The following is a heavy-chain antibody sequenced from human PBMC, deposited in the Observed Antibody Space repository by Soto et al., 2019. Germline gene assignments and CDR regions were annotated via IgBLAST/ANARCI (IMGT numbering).Heavy chain of an antibody. CDR3: VRKYPGTRPFDY. J-gene: IGHJ4*01. CDR1: GFTFNSYA. Sequence: LRLSCAASGFTFNSYAMNWIRQAPGKGLAWVSAIGTDGNTYYANSVKGRFTISRDNSRTTLYLQMNSLRVEDTALYYCVRKYPGTRPFDYWGQGTLVTVSS. D-gene: IGHD2-2*01. V-gene: IGHV3-23*01. CDR2: IGTDGNT.